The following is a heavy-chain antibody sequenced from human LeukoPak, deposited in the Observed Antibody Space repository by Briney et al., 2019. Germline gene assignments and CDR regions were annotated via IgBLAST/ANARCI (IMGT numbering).Heavy chain of an antibody. Sequence: GGSLRLSCAASGFTFSSYAMSWVRQAPGKGLEWVSAISGSGGSTYYADSVRGRFTISRDNSKNTLYLQMNSLRVEDTAVYYCARTREQWQVLDYWGQGTLVTVSS. CDR3: ARTREQWQVLDY. CDR2: ISGSGGST. CDR1: GFTFSSYA. D-gene: IGHD6-19*01. V-gene: IGHV3-23*01. J-gene: IGHJ4*02.